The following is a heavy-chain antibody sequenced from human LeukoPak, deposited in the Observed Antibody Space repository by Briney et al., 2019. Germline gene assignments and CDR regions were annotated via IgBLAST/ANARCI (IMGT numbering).Heavy chain of an antibody. Sequence: ASVKVSCKASGYSVTSYYMHWVRHASGQALVWMAILNPSGGSSNYAQKFQGRATLTRATSTGTVYMELSSLRSEDTAVYYCASVYKHGMDVWGQGTTVIVSS. D-gene: IGHD5-24*01. CDR3: ASVYKHGMDV. J-gene: IGHJ6*02. CDR1: GYSVTSYY. CDR2: LNPSGGSS. V-gene: IGHV1-46*01.